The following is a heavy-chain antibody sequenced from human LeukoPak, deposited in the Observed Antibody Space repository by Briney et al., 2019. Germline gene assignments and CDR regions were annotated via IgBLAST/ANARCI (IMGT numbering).Heavy chain of an antibody. Sequence: GESLKISCKGSGYRFTSYWIGWVRQMPGKGLEWMGIIYPSDSDTRYSPSFQGQVSISADKSISTAYLQWSSLKASDTAMYYCARHSSDYDILTGSRIHEYYYYMDVWGKGTTVTVSS. D-gene: IGHD3-9*01. J-gene: IGHJ6*03. CDR3: ARHSSDYDILTGSRIHEYYYYMDV. CDR2: IYPSDSDT. V-gene: IGHV5-51*01. CDR1: GYRFTSYW.